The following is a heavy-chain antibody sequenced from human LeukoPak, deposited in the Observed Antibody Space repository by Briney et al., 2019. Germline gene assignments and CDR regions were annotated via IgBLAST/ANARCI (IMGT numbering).Heavy chain of an antibody. V-gene: IGHV3-21*01. Sequence: NPGGSLRLSCAASGFTFSSYSMNWVRQAPGKGLEWVSSISSSSSYIYYADSVKGRFTISRDNAKNSLYLQMNSLRAEDTAVYYCASPKTYYDYVWGSSPDVFDIWGQGTMVTVSS. D-gene: IGHD3-16*01. CDR2: ISSSSSYI. J-gene: IGHJ3*02. CDR1: GFTFSSYS. CDR3: ASPKTYYDYVWGSSPDVFDI.